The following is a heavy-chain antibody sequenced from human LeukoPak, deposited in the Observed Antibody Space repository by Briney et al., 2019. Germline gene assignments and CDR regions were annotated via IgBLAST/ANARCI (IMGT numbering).Heavy chain of an antibody. CDR2: ITSNSRYI. V-gene: IGHV3-21*01. Sequence: KTGGSLRLSCAASGFTFSTYNINWVRQAPGKGLEWVSSITSNSRYIYYADSVKGRFTISRDNAKNSLSLQMNSLSAEDTAVYYCARHRDLDYWGQGTLVTVSS. CDR1: GFTFSTYN. J-gene: IGHJ4*02. CDR3: ARHRDLDY.